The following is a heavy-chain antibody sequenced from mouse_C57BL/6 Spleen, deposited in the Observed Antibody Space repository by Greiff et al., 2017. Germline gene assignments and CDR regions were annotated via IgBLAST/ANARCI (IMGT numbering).Heavy chain of an antibody. D-gene: IGHD2-5*01. Sequence: QVHVKQSGAELVRPGASVTLSCKASGYTFTDYEMHWVKQTPVHGLEWIGAIDPETGGTAYNQKFKGKAILTADKSSSTAYMELRSLTSEDSAVYYCTREGSNYLPAWFAYWGQGTLVTVSA. V-gene: IGHV1-15*01. CDR1: GYTFTDYE. J-gene: IGHJ3*01. CDR3: TREGSNYLPAWFAY. CDR2: IDPETGGT.